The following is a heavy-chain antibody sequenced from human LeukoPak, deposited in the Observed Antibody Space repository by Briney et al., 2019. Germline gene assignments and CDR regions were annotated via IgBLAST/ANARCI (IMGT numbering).Heavy chain of an antibody. CDR1: GGSISSSSYY. J-gene: IGHJ3*02. Sequence: PSETLSLTCTVSGGSISSSSYYWGWIRQPPGKGLEWIGSIYYSGSTYYNPSLKSRVTISVDTSKNQFSLKLSSVTAADTAVYYCARAPLGSNYVTPDAFDIWGQGTMVTVSS. CDR2: IYYSGST. CDR3: ARAPLGSNYVTPDAFDI. V-gene: IGHV4-39*07. D-gene: IGHD4-4*01.